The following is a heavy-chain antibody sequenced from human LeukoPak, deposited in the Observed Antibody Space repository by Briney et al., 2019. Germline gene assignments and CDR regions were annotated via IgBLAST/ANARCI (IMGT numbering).Heavy chain of an antibody. Sequence: PGGSLRLSCAASGFTFSSYEMNWVRQAPGKGLEWVAVISYDGSNKYYADSVKGRFTISRDNAKNSLYLQMNSLRAEDTAVYYCARDVSGGYYGSGSYIYWGQGTLVTVSS. CDR1: GFTFSSYE. D-gene: IGHD3-10*01. J-gene: IGHJ4*02. CDR2: ISYDGSNK. CDR3: ARDVSGGYYGSGSYIY. V-gene: IGHV3-30*04.